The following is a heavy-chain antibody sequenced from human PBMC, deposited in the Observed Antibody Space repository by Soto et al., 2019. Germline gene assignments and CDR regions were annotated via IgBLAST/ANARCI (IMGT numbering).Heavy chain of an antibody. J-gene: IGHJ5*02. CDR1: GYSFTSYW. Sequence: GESLKISWKGSGYSFTSYWIGWVRQMPGKGLEWMGIIYPGDSDTRYSPSFQGQVTISADKSISTAYLQWSSLKASDTAMYYYARSPLIDCISTSCYGSWFDPWGQGTLVTVSS. D-gene: IGHD2-2*01. V-gene: IGHV5-51*01. CDR3: ARSPLIDCISTSCYGSWFDP. CDR2: IYPGDSDT.